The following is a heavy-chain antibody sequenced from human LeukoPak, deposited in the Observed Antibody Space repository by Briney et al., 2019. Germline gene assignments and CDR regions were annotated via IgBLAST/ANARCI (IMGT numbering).Heavy chain of an antibody. Sequence: GGSLRLSCAASGFTFRSIAMTWVRQAPGRGLEWVSSIRSNGDTTYNADSVKGRFTISRDNSKNTLYLQMNRLRVEDTAIYYCAKGQELDDGVFDSWGQGTLVTVSS. CDR2: IRSNGDTT. J-gene: IGHJ4*02. V-gene: IGHV3-23*01. CDR3: AKGQELDDGVFDS. CDR1: GFTFRSIA. D-gene: IGHD1-1*01.